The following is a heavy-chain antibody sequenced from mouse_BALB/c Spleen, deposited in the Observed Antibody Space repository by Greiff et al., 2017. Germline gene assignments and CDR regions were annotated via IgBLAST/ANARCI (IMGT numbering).Heavy chain of an antibody. V-gene: IGHV5-6-4*01. CDR2: ISSGGST. J-gene: IGHJ3*01. Sequence: EVQLVESGGGLVKPGGSLKLSCAASGFTFSSYAMSWVRQTPEKRLAWVASISSGGSTYYPDSVKGRFTISRDNAKNTLYLQMSSLKSEDTAMYYCTRDANGGWAYWGQGTLVTVSA. D-gene: IGHD1-1*02. CDR1: GFTFSSYA. CDR3: TRDANGGWAY.